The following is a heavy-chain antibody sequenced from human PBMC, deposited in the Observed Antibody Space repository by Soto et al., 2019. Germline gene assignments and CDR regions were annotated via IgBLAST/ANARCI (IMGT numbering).Heavy chain of an antibody. CDR3: ARNDYESTGFDY. J-gene: IGHJ4*02. CDR2: IYYSGST. V-gene: IGHV4-39*07. CDR1: GGSISSDSYY. Sequence: SETLSLTFTVSGGSISSDSYYWGWIRQSPEKGLEWIGSIYYSGSTYYNPTLKSRVTMSVDTSKNQFSLKLSSVTAVDTAVYYCARNDYESTGFDYWGQGTRVTVSS. D-gene: IGHD3-22*01.